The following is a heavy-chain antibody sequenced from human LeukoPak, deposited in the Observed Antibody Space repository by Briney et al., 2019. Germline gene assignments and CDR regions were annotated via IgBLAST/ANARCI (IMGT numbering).Heavy chain of an antibody. CDR1: GGSISSYY. J-gene: IGHJ5*02. CDR2: IYYSGST. D-gene: IGHD2-21*02. CDR3: ARVYPYCGGGCYSVGFDP. V-gene: IGHV4-59*01. Sequence: SETLPLTCTVSGGSISSYYWSWIRQPPGKGLEWIGYIYYSGSTNYNPSLKSRVTISVDTSKNQFSLKLSSVTAADTAVYYCARVYPYCGGGCYSVGFDPWGQGTLVTVSS.